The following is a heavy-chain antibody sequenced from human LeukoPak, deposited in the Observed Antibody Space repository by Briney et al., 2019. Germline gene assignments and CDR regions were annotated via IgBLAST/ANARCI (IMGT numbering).Heavy chain of an antibody. Sequence: GGSLRLSCAASGFTFSSYAMSWVRQAPGKGLEWVSAISGSGGSTYYADSVKGRFTISRDNSKNTLYLQMNSLRAEDTAVYYCAKDSRGDYVWGSYHWGQGTLVTVSS. V-gene: IGHV3-23*01. J-gene: IGHJ4*02. CDR2: ISGSGGST. CDR3: AKDSRGDYVWGSYH. D-gene: IGHD3-16*02. CDR1: GFTFSSYA.